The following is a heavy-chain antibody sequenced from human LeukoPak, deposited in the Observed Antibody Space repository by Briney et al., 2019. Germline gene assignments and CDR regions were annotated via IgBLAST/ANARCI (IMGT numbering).Heavy chain of an antibody. CDR1: GFTFSDYY. CDR2: ISSSGSTI. D-gene: IGHD1-26*01. CDR3: ARDPDIVGATTPDYQ. V-gene: IGHV3-11*01. J-gene: IGHJ4*02. Sequence: GSLRLSCAASGFTFSDYYMSWIRQAPGKGLERVSYISSSGSTIYYADSVKGRFTISRDNAKNSLYLQMNSLRAEDTAVYYCARDPDIVGATTPDYQWGQGTLVTVSS.